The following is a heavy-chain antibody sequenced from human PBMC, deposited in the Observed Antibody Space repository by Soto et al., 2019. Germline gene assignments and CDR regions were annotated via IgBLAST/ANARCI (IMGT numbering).Heavy chain of an antibody. CDR2: IYYSGST. D-gene: IGHD4-17*01. J-gene: IGHJ4*02. Sequence: SETLSLTCTVSGCSISSGGYYWSWIRQHPGKGLEWIGYIYYSGSTYYNPSLKSRVTISVDTSKNQFSLKLSSVTAADTAVYYCARDWGGGDYLFDYWGQGTLVTVSS. V-gene: IGHV4-31*03. CDR3: ARDWGGGDYLFDY. CDR1: GCSISSGGYY.